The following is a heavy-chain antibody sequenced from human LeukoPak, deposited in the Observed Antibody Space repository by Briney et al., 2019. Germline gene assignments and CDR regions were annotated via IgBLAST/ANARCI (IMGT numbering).Heavy chain of an antibody. Sequence: SSVTLSCTASACTFSIYAISWVRHAPGPGLEWMGGIIPIFGTANYAQKFQGRVTITTDESTSTAYMELGSLRSEDTAVYYCARDHSGLDYWGQGTLVTVSS. CDR3: ARDHSGLDY. CDR1: ACTFSIYA. V-gene: IGHV1-69*05. CDR2: IIPIFGTA. J-gene: IGHJ4*02. D-gene: IGHD3-10*01.